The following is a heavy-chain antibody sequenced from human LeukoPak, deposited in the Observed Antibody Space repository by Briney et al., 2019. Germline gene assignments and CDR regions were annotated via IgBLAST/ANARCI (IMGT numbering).Heavy chain of an antibody. Sequence: SETLSLTCAVYGGSFSGYYWSWIRQPPGKGLEWIGEINRSGSTNYNPSLKSRVTISVDTSKNQFSLKLSSVTAADTAVYYCARGRSLYYGSGSYFPFDYWGQGTLVTVSS. CDR1: GGSFSGYY. V-gene: IGHV4-34*01. CDR2: INRSGST. J-gene: IGHJ4*02. CDR3: ARGRSLYYGSGSYFPFDY. D-gene: IGHD3-10*01.